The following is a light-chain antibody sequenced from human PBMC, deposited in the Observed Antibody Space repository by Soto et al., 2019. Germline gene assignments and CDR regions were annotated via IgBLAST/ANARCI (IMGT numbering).Light chain of an antibody. J-gene: IGKJ1*01. Sequence: DIQLTQSPSTLSASVGDRVTITCRASQSISSWLAWYQQKPGKAPNLLIYKASSLESGVPSRFSGSGSGTEFTLTITSLHPDDFATYYCQQYSGYSRTFGQGTKVEIK. CDR3: QQYSGYSRT. V-gene: IGKV1-5*03. CDR2: KAS. CDR1: QSISSW.